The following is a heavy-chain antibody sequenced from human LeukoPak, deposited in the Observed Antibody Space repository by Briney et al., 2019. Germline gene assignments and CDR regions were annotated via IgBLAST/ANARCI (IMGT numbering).Heavy chain of an antibody. CDR3: ARIAEGSVAS. CDR2: IYTSGST. CDR1: GGSISSYY. J-gene: IGHJ4*02. D-gene: IGHD2-15*01. Sequence: SETLSLTCTVSGGSISSYYWSWIRQPPGKGLEWIGYIYTSGSTNYNPSLKSRVTISVDTSKNQFSLKLSSVTAADTAVYYCARIAEGSVASGGQGTLVTVSS. V-gene: IGHV4-4*09.